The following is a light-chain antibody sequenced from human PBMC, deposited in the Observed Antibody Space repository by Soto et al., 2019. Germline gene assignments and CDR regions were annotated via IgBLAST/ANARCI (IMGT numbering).Light chain of an antibody. CDR1: QDIGRD. CDR3: QKSNSAPFT. CDR2: AAS. V-gene: IGKV1-27*01. J-gene: IGKJ3*01. Sequence: DIQLTQSPSSLSASVGDRVTIACRASQDIGRDLLWYQQTPGKVPKVLIYAASILQSGVPSRFSGSGSGTDFNLTISSLQPEDVGNYYCQKSNSAPFTFGPGNKVEIK.